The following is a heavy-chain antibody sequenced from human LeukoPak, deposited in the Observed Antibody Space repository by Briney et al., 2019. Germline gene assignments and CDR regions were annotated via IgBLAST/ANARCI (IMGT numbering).Heavy chain of an antibody. CDR1: GFTFSSYG. J-gene: IGHJ4*02. V-gene: IGHV3-30*18. D-gene: IGHD1-26*01. CDR2: ISYDGSNK. Sequence: PGGSLRLSCAASGFTFSSYGMHWVRQAPGKGLEWVAVISYDGSNKYYADSVKGRFTISRDNSKNTLYLQMNSLRAEDTAVYYCAKSTGGSFFDYWGQGTLVTVSS. CDR3: AKSTGGSFFDY.